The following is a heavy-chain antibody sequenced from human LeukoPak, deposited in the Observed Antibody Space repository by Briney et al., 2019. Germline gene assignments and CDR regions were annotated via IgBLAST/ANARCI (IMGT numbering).Heavy chain of an antibody. D-gene: IGHD3-10*01. CDR3: ARGVYYGSGSYLYYFDY. V-gene: IGHV4-39*07. CDR2: IYYSGST. Sequence: SETLSLTCTVSGGSISSSSYYWGWIRQPPGKGLEWIGSIYYSGSTNYNPSLKSRVTMSVDTSKSQFSLKLSSVTAADTAVYYCARGVYYGSGSYLYYFDYWGQGTLVTVSS. J-gene: IGHJ4*02. CDR1: GGSISSSSYY.